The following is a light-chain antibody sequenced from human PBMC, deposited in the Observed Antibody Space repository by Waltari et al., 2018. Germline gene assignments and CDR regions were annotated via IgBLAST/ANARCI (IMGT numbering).Light chain of an antibody. CDR3: QQYDSIVLT. Sequence: EIVLTQSPGTLSLSPGERATLSCRASQSVSNNFLNLYQQKPAQAPRPLIYSASSRATGVPDXFSGSGSGTDFTLNISRVEAEDFAVYYCQQYDSIVLTFGGGTKVEI. CDR2: SAS. V-gene: IGKV3-20*01. CDR1: QSVSNNF. J-gene: IGKJ4*01.